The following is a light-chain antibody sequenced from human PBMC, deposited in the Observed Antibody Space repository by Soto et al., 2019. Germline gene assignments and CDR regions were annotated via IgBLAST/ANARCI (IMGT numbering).Light chain of an antibody. CDR2: DAS. V-gene: IGKV1-33*01. J-gene: IGKJ2*01. CDR3: QQYDNPMYT. Sequence: DIQMTQSPSSLSASVGDRVTITCQASQDISNYLNWYQQKPGKAPKVLIYDASKLETGVPLRFSGSGSGTDFTFTISSLQPEDIATYYCQQYDNPMYTFGQGTKLEIK. CDR1: QDISNY.